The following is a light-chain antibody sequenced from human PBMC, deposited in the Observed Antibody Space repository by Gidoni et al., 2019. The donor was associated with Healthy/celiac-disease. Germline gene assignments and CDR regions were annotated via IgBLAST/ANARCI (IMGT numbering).Light chain of an antibody. J-gene: IGKJ3*01. CDR3: QQYTHWPPLT. V-gene: IGKV3-15*01. Sequence: VMTQSPATLSVSPGERATLSCRASQSVSSNLAWYQQKPGQAPRLLIYSASTRATGIPARFSGSGSGTEFTLTISSLQSEDFAVYYCQQYTHWPPLTFGPGTKVDIK. CDR2: SAS. CDR1: QSVSSN.